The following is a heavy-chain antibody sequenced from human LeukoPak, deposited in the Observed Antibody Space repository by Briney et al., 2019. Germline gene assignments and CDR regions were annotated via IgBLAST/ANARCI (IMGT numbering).Heavy chain of an antibody. V-gene: IGHV4-34*01. Sequence: SETLSLTCAVYGGSFSGYYWGWIRQPPGKGLEWIGEINHSGSTNYNPSLKSRVTISVDTSKNQFSLKLSSVTAADTAVYYCARARTYYYDSSGYYGYWGQGTLVTVSS. CDR1: GGSFSGYY. D-gene: IGHD3-22*01. J-gene: IGHJ4*02. CDR3: ARARTYYYDSSGYYGY. CDR2: INHSGST.